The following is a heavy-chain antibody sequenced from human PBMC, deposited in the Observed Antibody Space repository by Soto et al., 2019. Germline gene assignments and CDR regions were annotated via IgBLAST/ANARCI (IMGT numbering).Heavy chain of an antibody. J-gene: IGHJ6*02. Sequence: PSETLSLTCAVVGDSLRGQSWNWIRQSPGKGLEWIGELDQGGGTNYNPSLKSRAIISDDTSKNQFSLTLTSVTAADTAVYYCAREDSYGWSGESLDVWGQGTMVTVSS. V-gene: IGHV4-34*01. CDR1: GDSLRGQS. D-gene: IGHD6-19*01. CDR2: LDQGGGT. CDR3: AREDSYGWSGESLDV.